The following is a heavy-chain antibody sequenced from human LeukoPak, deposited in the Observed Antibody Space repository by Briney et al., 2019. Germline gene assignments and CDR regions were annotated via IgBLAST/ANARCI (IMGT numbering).Heavy chain of an antibody. CDR1: GYTFTSYD. CDR3: ARHHYDILTGYYKEGFDY. V-gene: IGHV1-8*01. D-gene: IGHD3-9*01. Sequence: ASVKVSCKASGYTFTSYDINWVRQATGQGLEWMGWMNPNSGNTGYAQKFQRRVTMTRTTSISTAYMVLSSLRSEDTAVYYCARHHYDILTGYYKEGFDYWGQGTLVTVSS. CDR2: MNPNSGNT. J-gene: IGHJ4*02.